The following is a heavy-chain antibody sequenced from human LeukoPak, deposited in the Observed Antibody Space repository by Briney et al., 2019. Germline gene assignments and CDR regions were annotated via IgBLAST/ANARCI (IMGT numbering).Heavy chain of an antibody. J-gene: IGHJ4*02. CDR2: IYSSGST. Sequence: LETLSLTCTVSSGSISSYYWSWIRQPAGKGLEWIGHIYSSGSTNYNPSLKSRVTMSIDSSKNQFSLKMTSVTAADTAVYYCARYRTSGSYFFDNWGQGTLVTVSS. V-gene: IGHV4-59*10. CDR1: SGSISSYY. CDR3: ARYRTSGSYFFDN. D-gene: IGHD1-26*01.